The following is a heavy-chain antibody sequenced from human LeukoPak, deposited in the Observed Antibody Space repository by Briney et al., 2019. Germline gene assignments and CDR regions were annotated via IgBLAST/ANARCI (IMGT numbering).Heavy chain of an antibody. Sequence: GGSLRLSXAASGFTFDDYAMHWVRQAPGKGLEWVSGISWNSGSICYADSVKGRFTISRDNAKNSLYLQMNSLRAEDMALYYCARYAVAGEFDYWGQGTLVTVSS. D-gene: IGHD6-19*01. CDR1: GFTFDDYA. J-gene: IGHJ4*02. CDR3: ARYAVAGEFDY. V-gene: IGHV3-9*03. CDR2: ISWNSGSI.